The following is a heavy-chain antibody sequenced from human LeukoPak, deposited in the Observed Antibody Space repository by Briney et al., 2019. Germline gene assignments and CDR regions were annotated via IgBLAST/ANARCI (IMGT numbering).Heavy chain of an antibody. V-gene: IGHV3-7*03. CDR1: GFTFSSYW. D-gene: IGHD5-12*01. CDR3: ATSGYSGYGIDY. J-gene: IGHJ4*02. Sequence: GGSLRLSCAVSGFTFSSYWMTWVRQAPGKGLEWVANIKQDGSDTYSVDSVKGRFTISRDNAKNSLYLEMNSQRVEDTAVYYCATSGYSGYGIDYWGQGTLVAVSS. CDR2: IKQDGSDT.